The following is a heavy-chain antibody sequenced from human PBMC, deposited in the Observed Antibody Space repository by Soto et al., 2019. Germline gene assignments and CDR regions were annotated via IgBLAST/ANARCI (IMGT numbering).Heavy chain of an antibody. CDR2: MNPYSGQP. CDR1: GYTFSDFD. D-gene: IGHD3-10*01. J-gene: IGHJ4*02. Sequence: QVLLGQSGAEVKKPGASVKVSCKTSGYTFSDFDINWVRQATGQGLEWVGWMNPYSGQPQYAQKFQGRVTMTRNTSTTTAYMDLSSLRSEDAAVYYCARGAIRGVLYYFDYWGQGTLVTVSS. CDR3: ARGAIRGVLYYFDY. V-gene: IGHV1-8*01.